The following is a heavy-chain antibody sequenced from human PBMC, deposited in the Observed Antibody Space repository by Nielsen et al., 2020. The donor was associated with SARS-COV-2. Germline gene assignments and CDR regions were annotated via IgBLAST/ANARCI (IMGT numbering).Heavy chain of an antibody. CDR3: ARGVYSSSSTLFDY. D-gene: IGHD6-6*01. CDR2: INHSGST. Sequence: RQAPGKGLEWIGEINHSGSTNYNPSLKSRVTISVDTSKNQFSLKLSSVTAADTAVYYCARGVYSSSSTLFDYWGQGTLVTVSS. J-gene: IGHJ4*02. V-gene: IGHV4-34*09.